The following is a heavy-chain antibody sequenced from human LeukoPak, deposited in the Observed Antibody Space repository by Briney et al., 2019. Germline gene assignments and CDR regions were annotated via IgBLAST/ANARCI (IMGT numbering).Heavy chain of an antibody. J-gene: IGHJ6*03. V-gene: IGHV3-23*01. D-gene: IGHD2-2*01. Sequence: GGSLRLSCEGPGMPFSSYTINWVRKAPGKGLEWVPGISANGVSTYYGDSAKGRFTTSRDNSKNTVFLQLNSLRVEDTAVYYCARMPSTEIYYFYYMDVWGKGTTVIVSS. CDR2: ISANGVST. CDR3: ARMPSTEIYYFYYMDV. CDR1: GMPFSSYT.